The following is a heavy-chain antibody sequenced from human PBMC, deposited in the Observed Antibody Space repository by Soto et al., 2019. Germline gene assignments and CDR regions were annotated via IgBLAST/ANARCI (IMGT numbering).Heavy chain of an antibody. Sequence: PGGSLRLSCAASGFTFSSYSMNWVRKAPGKGLEWVSSISSSSSYIYYADSVKGRFTISRDNAKNSLYLQMNSLRAEDTAVYYCAREIAAAGTWHFGYWGHGTLVTVSS. CDR3: AREIAAAGTWHFGY. V-gene: IGHV3-21*01. CDR2: ISSSSSYI. J-gene: IGHJ4*01. CDR1: GFTFSSYS. D-gene: IGHD6-13*01.